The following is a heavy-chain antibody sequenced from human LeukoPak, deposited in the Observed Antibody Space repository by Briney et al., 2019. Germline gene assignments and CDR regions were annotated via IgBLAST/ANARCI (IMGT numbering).Heavy chain of an antibody. CDR1: GFTFSSYG. CDR2: ISSTSAYI. D-gene: IGHD6-19*01. CDR3: AKSYSVTGTFPALDY. J-gene: IGHJ4*02. Sequence: GGSLRLSCAASGFTFSSYGMHWVRQAPGKGLDWVSSISSTSAYIYYADSVKGRFTISRDNAKNSLYLQMDSLRAEDTAVYYCAKSYSVTGTFPALDYWGQGTLVTVSS. V-gene: IGHV3-21*01.